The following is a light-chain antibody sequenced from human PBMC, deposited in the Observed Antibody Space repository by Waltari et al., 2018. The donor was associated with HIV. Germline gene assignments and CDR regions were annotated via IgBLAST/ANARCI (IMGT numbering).Light chain of an antibody. V-gene: IGLV3-25*03. CDR2: KDS. J-gene: IGLJ1*01. CDR3: QSTDSSGSYV. Sequence: SYELTQPPSVSVSPGQTARITCSGAALPKQYAYWYQQRPGRAPVIVIFKDSQRPSGIPERFSGSSSGTTVTLTISGVQAEDEADYYCQSTDSSGSYVFGTGTKVTVL. CDR1: ALPKQY.